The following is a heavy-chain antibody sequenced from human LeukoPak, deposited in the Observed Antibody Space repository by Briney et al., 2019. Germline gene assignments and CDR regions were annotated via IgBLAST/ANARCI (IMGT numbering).Heavy chain of an antibody. CDR2: ISGSGVIT. CDR1: GLTFINFG. Sequence: PGGSLRLSCAASGLTFINFGMTWVRQAPGKGLERVSAISGSGVITFYADSVKGRFTISRDNSKNTLYLQMNSLRAEDTALYYCAKSRLSGINDAFDIWGQGTMVTVSS. V-gene: IGHV3-23*01. J-gene: IGHJ3*02. D-gene: IGHD3-3*01. CDR3: AKSRLSGINDAFDI.